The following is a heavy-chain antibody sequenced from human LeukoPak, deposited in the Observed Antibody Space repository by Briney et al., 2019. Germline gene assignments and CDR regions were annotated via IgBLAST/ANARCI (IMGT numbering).Heavy chain of an antibody. CDR1: GYTFTSYD. CDR2: MNPNSGNT. V-gene: IGHV1-8*01. J-gene: IGHJ4*02. CDR3: ARGGVTTTHTGGHY. D-gene: IGHD4-17*01. Sequence: ASVKVSCKASGYTFTSYDINWVRQATGQGLEWMGSMNPNSGNTGYAQKFQGRVTMTRNTSISTAYMELSSLRSEDTAVYYCARGGVTTTHTGGHYWGQGTLVTVSS.